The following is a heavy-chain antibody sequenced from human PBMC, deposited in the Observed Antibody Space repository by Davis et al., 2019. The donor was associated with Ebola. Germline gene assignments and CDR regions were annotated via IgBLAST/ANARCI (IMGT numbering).Heavy chain of an antibody. D-gene: IGHD3-10*01. V-gene: IGHV1-69*13. CDR3: ARMVQGVIDYYYGMDV. Sequence: SVKVSCKASGGTFSSYAISWVRQAPGQGLEWMGGIIPIFGTANYAQKFQGRVTINADESTSTAYMELSSLRSEDTAVYYCARMVQGVIDYYYGMDVWGQGTTVTVSS. J-gene: IGHJ6*02. CDR2: IIPIFGTA. CDR1: GGTFSSYA.